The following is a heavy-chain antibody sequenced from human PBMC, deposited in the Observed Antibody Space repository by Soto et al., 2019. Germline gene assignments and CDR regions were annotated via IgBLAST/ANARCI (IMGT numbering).Heavy chain of an antibody. Sequence: GASVKVSCKASGYTFTSYGISWVRHAPGQGLEWMGWISAYNGNTNYAQKLQGRVTMTTDTSTSTANMELRSLRSDDTAVYYCARDSVSHYGDYGDDAFDIWGQGTMVTVS. CDR3: ARDSVSHYGDYGDDAFDI. CDR1: GYTFTSYG. D-gene: IGHD4-17*01. V-gene: IGHV1-18*01. CDR2: ISAYNGNT. J-gene: IGHJ3*02.